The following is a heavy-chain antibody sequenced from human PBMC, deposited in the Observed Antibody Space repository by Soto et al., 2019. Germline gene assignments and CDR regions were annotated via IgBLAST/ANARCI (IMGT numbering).Heavy chain of an antibody. CDR2: IIPIFGTA. CDR3: AKCPSSSAPYYYYYGLDV. Sequence: QVQLVQSGAEVKKPGSSVKVSCKASGGTFSSYAISWVRQAPGQGLEWMGGIIPIFGTANYAQKFQGRVTITADESTSTAYMELSSLRSEDTAVYYCAKCPSSSAPYYYYYGLDVWGQGTTVTVSS. J-gene: IGHJ6*02. CDR1: GGTFSSYA. V-gene: IGHV1-69*01. D-gene: IGHD2-2*01.